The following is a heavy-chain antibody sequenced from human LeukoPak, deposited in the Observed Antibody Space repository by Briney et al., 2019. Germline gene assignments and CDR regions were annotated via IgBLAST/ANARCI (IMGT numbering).Heavy chain of an antibody. CDR1: GFTFSSYG. J-gene: IGHJ6*03. CDR3: ARGSGGTYYYYMDV. D-gene: IGHD2-15*01. CDR2: IWYDGSNK. Sequence: GGSLRLSCAASGFTFSSYGMHWVRQAPGKGLEWVAVIWYDGSNKYYADSVKGRFTISRDNSKNTLYLQMNSLRAEDTAVYYCARGSGGTYYYYMDVWGKGTTVTVPS. V-gene: IGHV3-33*01.